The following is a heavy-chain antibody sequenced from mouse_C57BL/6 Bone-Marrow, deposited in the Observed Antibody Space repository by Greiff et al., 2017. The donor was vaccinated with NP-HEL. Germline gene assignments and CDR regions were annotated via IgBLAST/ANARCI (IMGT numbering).Heavy chain of an antibody. Sequence: QVQLQQPGAELVRPGTSVKLSCKASGYTFTSYWMHWVKQRPGQGLEWIGVIDPSDSYTNYNQKFKGKATLTVDTSSSTAYMQLSSLTSEDSAVYYCARSRGYGNYVGYWGQGTTLTVSS. D-gene: IGHD2-1*01. J-gene: IGHJ2*01. V-gene: IGHV1-59*01. CDR1: GYTFTSYW. CDR2: IDPSDSYT. CDR3: ARSRGYGNYVGY.